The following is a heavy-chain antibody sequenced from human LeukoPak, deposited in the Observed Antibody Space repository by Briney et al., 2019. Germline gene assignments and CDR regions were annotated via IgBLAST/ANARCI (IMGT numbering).Heavy chain of an antibody. J-gene: IGHJ6*03. CDR1: GDSISNYY. CDR3: ARDRRLYYYYYMDV. CDR2: IYYSGST. V-gene: IGHV4-59*12. Sequence: SESLSLTCTVSGDSISNYYWNWIRQPPGKGLERIGYIYYSGSTNYNPSLKSRVTISVDTSKNQFSLKLSYVTASDTAVYYCARDRRLYYYYYMDVWGKGTTVTVSS.